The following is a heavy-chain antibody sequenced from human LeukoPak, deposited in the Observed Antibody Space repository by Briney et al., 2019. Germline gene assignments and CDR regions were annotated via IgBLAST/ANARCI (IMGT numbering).Heavy chain of an antibody. CDR3: AKAIAYYDILTGCYYNWFDP. CDR2: ISGSGGST. CDR1: GFTFSSYA. D-gene: IGHD3-9*01. J-gene: IGHJ5*02. Sequence: PGGSLRLSCAASGFTFSSYAMSWVRQAPGKGLEWVSAISGSGGSTYYADSVKGRFTISRDNSKNTLYLQMNSLRAEDTAVYYCAKAIAYYDILTGCYYNWFDPWGQGTLVTVSS. V-gene: IGHV3-23*01.